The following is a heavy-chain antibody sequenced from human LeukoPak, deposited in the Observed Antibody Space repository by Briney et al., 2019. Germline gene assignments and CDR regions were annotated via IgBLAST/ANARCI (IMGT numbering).Heavy chain of an antibody. D-gene: IGHD3-22*01. CDR1: GYNFTSYW. CDR3: ARSRGKAYSSGYFFDY. J-gene: IGHJ4*02. Sequence: GESLKISCKGSGYNFTSYWIGWVRQMPGKGLEWMGIIYPGDSDTRYSPSFQGQVTISADKSISTAYLQWSSLKASDTAMYYCARSRGKAYSSGYFFDYWGQGTLVTVSS. V-gene: IGHV5-51*01. CDR2: IYPGDSDT.